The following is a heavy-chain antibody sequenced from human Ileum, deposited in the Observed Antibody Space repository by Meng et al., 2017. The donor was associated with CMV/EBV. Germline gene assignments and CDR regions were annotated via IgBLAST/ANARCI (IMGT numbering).Heavy chain of an antibody. CDR3: GRAGARGVPVDM. Sequence: QMQLQESGPGLVKPSATLSLTCIVSGDSISGYHWTWIRKPAGKGLEWIGRLRTSGTTDHNPSLKSRVTLSIDTSKNQFSLKLNSVTAADTAVYYCGRAGARGVPVDMWGQGTLVTVSS. D-gene: IGHD3-10*01. V-gene: IGHV4-4*07. CDR1: GDSISGYH. J-gene: IGHJ4*02. CDR2: LRTSGTT.